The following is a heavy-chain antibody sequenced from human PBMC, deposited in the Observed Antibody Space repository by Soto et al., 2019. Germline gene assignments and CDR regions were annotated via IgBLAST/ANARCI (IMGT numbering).Heavy chain of an antibody. CDR3: ARGPQSNGWRGKWFDP. CDR2: IVTYNGNT. J-gene: IGHJ5*02. CDR1: GYTFTNFG. V-gene: IGHV1-18*01. Sequence: QVQLVQSGAEVKKPGASVKVSCKASGYTFTNFGISWVRQVPGQGLEWVGWIVTYNGNTNSDQKLHGRGTMTXXAXTXXAYLELTSLRSDDTAVYYCARGPQSNGWRGKWFDPWGQGTLVTVSS. D-gene: IGHD2-15*01.